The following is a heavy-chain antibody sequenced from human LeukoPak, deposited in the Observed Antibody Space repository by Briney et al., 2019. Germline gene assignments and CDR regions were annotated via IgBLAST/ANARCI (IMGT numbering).Heavy chain of an antibody. D-gene: IGHD3-10*01. CDR2: IYYSGST. J-gene: IGHJ4*02. CDR1: GGSVSSGSYY. CDR3: ARDLRSYYGSGSYYIPGDY. Sequence: SETLSLTCTVSGGSVSSGSYYWGWIRQPPGKGLEWIGYIYYSGSTNYNPSLKSRVTISVDTSKNQFSLKLSSVTAADTAVYYCARDLRSYYGSGSYYIPGDYWGQGTLVTVSS. V-gene: IGHV4-61*01.